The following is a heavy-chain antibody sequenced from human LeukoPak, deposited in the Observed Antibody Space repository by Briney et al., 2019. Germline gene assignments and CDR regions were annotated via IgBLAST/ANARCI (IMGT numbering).Heavy chain of an antibody. D-gene: IGHD3-3*01. CDR2: IYYSGST. Sequence: PSQTLSLTCTVSGGSISSGGYYWSWIRQHPGKGLEWIGYIYYSGSTYYNPSLKSRVTIPVDTSKNQFSLKVSSVTAADTAVYYCARVSDFGVVAWFDPWGQGTLVTVSS. CDR1: GGSISSGGYY. V-gene: IGHV4-31*03. CDR3: ARVSDFGVVAWFDP. J-gene: IGHJ5*02.